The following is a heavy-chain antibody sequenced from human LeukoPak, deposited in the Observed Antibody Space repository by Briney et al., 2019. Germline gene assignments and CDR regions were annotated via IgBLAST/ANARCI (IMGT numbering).Heavy chain of an antibody. CDR1: AFTFSDYY. J-gene: IGHJ3*02. D-gene: IGHD3-16*01. Sequence: KSGGSLRLSCAASAFTFSDYYMSWIRQAPGKGLEWVSYISSSGSTIYYADSVKGRLTISRDNAKNSLYLQMNSLRAEDTAVYYCARPMRGFAFDIWGQGTMVTVSS. CDR3: ARPMRGFAFDI. CDR2: ISSSGSTI. V-gene: IGHV3-11*04.